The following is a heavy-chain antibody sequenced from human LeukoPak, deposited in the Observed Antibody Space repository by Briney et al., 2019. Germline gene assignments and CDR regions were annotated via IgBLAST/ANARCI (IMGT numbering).Heavy chain of an antibody. CDR3: ARITSIAAAGLPYYYYYGMDV. CDR1: GYTFTSYG. CDR2: ISAYNGNT. D-gene: IGHD6-13*01. V-gene: IGHV1-18*01. J-gene: IGHJ6*02. Sequence: ASVKVSCKASGYTFTSYGISWVRQAPGQGLEWMGWISAYNGNTNYAQKLQGRVTMTTDTSTSTAYMELRSLRSDDTAVYYCARITSIAAAGLPYYYYYGMDVWGQGTTVTVSS.